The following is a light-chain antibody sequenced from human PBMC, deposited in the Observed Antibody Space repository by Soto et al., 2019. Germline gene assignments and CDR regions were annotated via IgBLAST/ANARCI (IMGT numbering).Light chain of an antibody. J-gene: IGKJ4*01. CDR1: QSISSN. V-gene: IGKV1-39*01. CDR3: QRSYSTPLT. CDR2: AAS. Sequence: DIQMTQSPSSLSASVGDRVTITCRASQSISSNLKWYQQKPGKAPKLLIYAASSLPSGVPSRFSGSGSGTDFTLAISSLQPEDFASYCCQRSYSTPLTFGGGTKLEIK.